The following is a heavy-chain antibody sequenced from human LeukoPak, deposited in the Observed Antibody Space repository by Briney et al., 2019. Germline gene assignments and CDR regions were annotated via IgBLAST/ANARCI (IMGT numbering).Heavy chain of an antibody. CDR3: VRDPDALDY. V-gene: IGHV3-48*03. J-gene: IGHJ4*02. CDR1: GFTFSSYE. CDR2: ISSSGRTI. Sequence: PGGSLRLSCAASGFTFSSYEMNWVRQAPGKGLEWVSYISSSGRTIYYADSVKGRFTISRDNAKNALYLQMNSLRDEDTAVYYCVRDPDALDYWGQGTPVTVSS.